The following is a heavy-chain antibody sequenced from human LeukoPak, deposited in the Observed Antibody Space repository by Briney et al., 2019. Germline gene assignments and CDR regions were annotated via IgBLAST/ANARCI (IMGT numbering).Heavy chain of an antibody. Sequence: ASVKVSCKASGYTFTSYGISWVRQAPGQGLEWMGLISAYNGNTNYAQKLQGRVTMTTDTSTSTAYMELRSLRSDDTAVYYCARETSAYCTNGVCYQKDYWGQGTLVTVSS. CDR2: ISAYNGNT. J-gene: IGHJ4*02. D-gene: IGHD2-8*01. CDR3: ARETSAYCTNGVCYQKDY. CDR1: GYTFTSYG. V-gene: IGHV1-18*01.